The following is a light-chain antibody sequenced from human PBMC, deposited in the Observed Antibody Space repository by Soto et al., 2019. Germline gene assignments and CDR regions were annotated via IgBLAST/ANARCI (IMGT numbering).Light chain of an antibody. CDR1: QSVSSSY. V-gene: IGKV3-20*01. Sequence: EIVLTQSPGTLSLSPGERATLSCRASQSVSSSYLAWYQQKPGQAPRLLIYGASSRATGIPDRFSGSGSGTDFTLTISRLETEDFEVYYCQKYGSSPWTFGQGTRWIS. CDR3: QKYGSSPWT. CDR2: GAS. J-gene: IGKJ1*01.